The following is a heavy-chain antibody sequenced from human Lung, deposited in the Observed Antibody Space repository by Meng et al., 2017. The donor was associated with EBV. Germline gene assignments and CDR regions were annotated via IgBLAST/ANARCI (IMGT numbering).Heavy chain of an antibody. CDR2: FHTSGGT. V-gene: IGHV4-4*07. J-gene: IGHJ4*02. D-gene: IGHD4-11*01. CDR1: GGSINSYY. CDR3: AADPLLDDYGNSFDY. Sequence: QVQLQESGPRMMKPSETLSLTYTVSGGSINSYYWHWIRQPAGKGLEWIGRFHTSGGTKYNPSLKSRVTMSVDMSKSQLSLNLNSVTAADTAVYYCAADPLLDDYGNSFDYWGQGTLVTVFS.